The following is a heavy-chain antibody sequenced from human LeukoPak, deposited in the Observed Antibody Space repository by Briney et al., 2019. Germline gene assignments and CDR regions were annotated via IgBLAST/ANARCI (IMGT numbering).Heavy chain of an antibody. J-gene: IGHJ5*02. Sequence: ASVKVSCKASGYTFTSYGISWVRQAPGQGLEWMGWISAYNGNTNYAQKLQGRVTMTTDTSTSTAYMELRSLRSDDTAVYYCARVRPGLEIRGTLNWFDPWGQGTLVTVSS. D-gene: IGHD1-7*01. CDR1: GYTFTSYG. CDR2: ISAYNGNT. V-gene: IGHV1-18*01. CDR3: ARVRPGLEIRGTLNWFDP.